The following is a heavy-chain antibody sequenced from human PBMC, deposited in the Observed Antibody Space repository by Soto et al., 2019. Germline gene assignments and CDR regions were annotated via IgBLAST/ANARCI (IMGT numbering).Heavy chain of an antibody. J-gene: IGHJ3*02. CDR2: ISGSGGST. V-gene: IGHV3-23*01. Sequence: EVQLLESGGGTVPPGGSLRLSCAASGFTFSNYAMSWVRQAPGRGLEWVLAISGSGGSTYHADSVKGRFAISRDNSKNTLFLQMNSLRAEDTALYYCAKDILKTGLDGFEIWGQGTMVTVSS. CDR3: AKDILKTGLDGFEI. CDR1: GFTFSNYA. D-gene: IGHD1-1*01.